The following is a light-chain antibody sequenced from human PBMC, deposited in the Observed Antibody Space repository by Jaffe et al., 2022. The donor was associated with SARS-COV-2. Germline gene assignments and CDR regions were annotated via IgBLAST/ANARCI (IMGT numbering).Light chain of an antibody. J-gene: IGKJ1*01. V-gene: IGKV1-39*01. CDR3: QECYSIRT. CDR1: QSISTY. CDR2: GAS. Sequence: DIQMTQSPSSLSASVGDRVTITCRASQSISTYLNWYQQKPGKAPKLLIYGASRLHSGVPSRFSGGGSETDFTLTISSLQPDDFATYYCQECYSIRTFGQGTKVEIK.